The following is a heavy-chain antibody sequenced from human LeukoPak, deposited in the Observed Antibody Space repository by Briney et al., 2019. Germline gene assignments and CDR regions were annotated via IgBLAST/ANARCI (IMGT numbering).Heavy chain of an antibody. J-gene: IGHJ4*02. CDR2: ISGSGGSI. D-gene: IGHD3-9*01. CDR3: AKPLRYFDWFPVDY. CDR1: GFNVSNNY. Sequence: PGGSLRLSCVASGFNVSNNYMSCVRQAPGKGLEWVSAISGSGGSIYYADSVKGRFTISRDSSKNTLYLQMNSLRAEDTAVYYCAKPLRYFDWFPVDYWGQGTLVTVSS. V-gene: IGHV3-23*01.